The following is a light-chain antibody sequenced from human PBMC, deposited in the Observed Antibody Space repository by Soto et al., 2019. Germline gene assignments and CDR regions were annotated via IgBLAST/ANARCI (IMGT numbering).Light chain of an antibody. CDR2: KAS. Sequence: DIQMTQSPSTLAASVGDRVTITCRASQSISDWLAWHQQKPGKAPKLLISKASTLESGVPSRFSGSGSGTEFTLTISSLQPDDFATYYCQQYMSYSFGQGTKVDIK. J-gene: IGKJ1*01. V-gene: IGKV1-5*03. CDR3: QQYMSYS. CDR1: QSISDW.